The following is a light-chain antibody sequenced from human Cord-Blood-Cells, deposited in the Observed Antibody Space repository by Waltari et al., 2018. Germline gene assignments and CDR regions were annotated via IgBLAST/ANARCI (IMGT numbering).Light chain of an antibody. CDR1: QSISSW. Sequence: DIQMTQSPSTLSASVGDRVTITCRASQSISSWLAWYQQKPGKAPKLLIYKASSLESGVPSRFSCSGSGTEFTLTISSLQPDDFATYYCQQYNSYSTFGQGTNVEIK. V-gene: IGKV1-5*03. J-gene: IGKJ1*01. CDR2: KAS. CDR3: QQYNSYST.